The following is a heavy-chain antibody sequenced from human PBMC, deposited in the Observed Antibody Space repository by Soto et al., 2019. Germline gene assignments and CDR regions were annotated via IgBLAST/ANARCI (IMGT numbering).Heavy chain of an antibody. Sequence: QVQLQQWGAGLLKPSETLSLTCAVYVGSFSGYYWSWIRQPPGKGLEWIGEINPRGTTNYTPSLKSRVTMTGDTPKNQFSLKMTSVTAADTAVYYCARGRDGGAAIWGQGTLVTVSS. CDR2: INPRGTT. D-gene: IGHD2-15*01. CDR1: VGSFSGYY. CDR3: ARGRDGGAAI. V-gene: IGHV4-34*01. J-gene: IGHJ4*02.